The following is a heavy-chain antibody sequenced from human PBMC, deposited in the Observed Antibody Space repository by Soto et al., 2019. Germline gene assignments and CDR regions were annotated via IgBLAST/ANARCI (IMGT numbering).Heavy chain of an antibody. V-gene: IGHV3-33*01. J-gene: IGHJ2*01. CDR2: IWYDGSNK. Sequence: QVQLVESGGGVVQPGRSRRLSSAASGFTFSSYGMHWVRQAPGRGLEWVALIWYDGSNKYYADSAKGRFTISRDNSKNRLYLQMNSLRAEDTAVYYCARDRATYPHYYFDLWGRGTLVSVSS. CDR1: GFTFSSYG. CDR3: ARDRATYPHYYFDL. D-gene: IGHD1-26*01.